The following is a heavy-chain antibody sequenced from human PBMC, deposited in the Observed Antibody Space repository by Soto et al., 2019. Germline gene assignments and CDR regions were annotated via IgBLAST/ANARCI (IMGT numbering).Heavy chain of an antibody. J-gene: IGHJ4*02. CDR2: VYYSGST. D-gene: IGHD3-9*01. CDR3: GTLEGLATISYYFDY. Sequence: SETLSLTCTVSGGSISSSSYYWGWVRQPPGKGLEWIGSVYYSGSTYYNPSLESRVTISVDKSKNQFSLKLMSLSAADTAVYYCGTLEGLATISYYFDYWGQGALVTVSS. V-gene: IGHV4-39*01. CDR1: GGSISSSSYY.